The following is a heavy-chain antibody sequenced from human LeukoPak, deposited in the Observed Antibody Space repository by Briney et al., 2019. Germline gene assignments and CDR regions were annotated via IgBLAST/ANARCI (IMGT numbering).Heavy chain of an antibody. D-gene: IGHD2-2*01. V-gene: IGHV4-59*01. CDR2: IYYSGST. CDR1: GGSISSYY. J-gene: IGHJ4*02. CDR3: ARMLVVVPAATHFDY. Sequence: PSETLSLTCTVAGGSISSYYWSWIRQPPGKGLEWIGYIYYSGSTNYNPSLKSRVTISVDTSKNQFSLKLSSVTAADTAVYYCARMLVVVPAATHFDYWGQGTLVTVSS.